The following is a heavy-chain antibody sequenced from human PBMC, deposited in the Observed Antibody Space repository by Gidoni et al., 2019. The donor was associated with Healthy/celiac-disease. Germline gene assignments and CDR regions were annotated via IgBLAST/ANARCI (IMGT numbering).Heavy chain of an antibody. J-gene: IGHJ2*01. CDR3: ARGVVVPAARTGGYFDL. CDR1: GGTFSSYA. D-gene: IGHD2-2*01. CDR2: IIPIFGTA. Sequence: QVQLVQSGAEVTKPGSSVKVSCKASGGTFSSYAISWVRQAPGQGLEWMGGIIPIFGTANYAQKFQGRVTITADKSTSTAYMELSSLRSEDTAVYYCARGVVVPAARTGGYFDLWGRGTLVTVSS. V-gene: IGHV1-69*06.